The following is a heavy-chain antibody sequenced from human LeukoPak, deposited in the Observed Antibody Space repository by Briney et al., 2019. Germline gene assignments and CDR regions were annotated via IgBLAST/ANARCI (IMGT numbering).Heavy chain of an antibody. CDR2: ISGSGGST. D-gene: IGHD3-16*02. CDR1: GFTFSSYG. V-gene: IGHV3-23*01. CDR3: AKASGDMITFGGVIVPHLYFDY. J-gene: IGHJ4*02. Sequence: PGGSLRLSCAASGFTFSSYGMHWVRQAPGKGLEWVSAISGSGGSTYYADSVKGRFTISRDNSKNTLYLQMNSLRAEDTAVYYCAKASGDMITFGGVIVPHLYFDYWGQGTLVTVSS.